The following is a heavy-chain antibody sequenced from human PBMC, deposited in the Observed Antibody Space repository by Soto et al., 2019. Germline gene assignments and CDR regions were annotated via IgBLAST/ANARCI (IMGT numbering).Heavy chain of an antibody. CDR2: IYYSGST. CDR1: GGSIGSYY. J-gene: IGHJ3*02. Sequence: SETLSLTCTVSGGSIGSYYWSWIRQPPGKGLEWIGYIYYSGSTNYNPSLKSRVTISVDTSKNQFSLKLSSVTAADTAVYYCARDYGDYADAFDIWGQGTMGTV. D-gene: IGHD4-17*01. V-gene: IGHV4-59*01. CDR3: ARDYGDYADAFDI.